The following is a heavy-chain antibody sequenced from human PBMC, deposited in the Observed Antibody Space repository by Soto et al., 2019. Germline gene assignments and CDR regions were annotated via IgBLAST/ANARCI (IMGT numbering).Heavy chain of an antibody. CDR2: INVYNGNT. J-gene: IGHJ4*02. Sequence: QVQLVQSGAEVKKPGASVKVSCKASGYTFTSYGISWVRQAPGQGLEWMGWINVYNGNTNYAQKLQGRVTMTTDTSTRTGYLDLRSLRSDDTAVYFCARDTSRGEYDYWGQGTLVTVSS. D-gene: IGHD3-10*01. V-gene: IGHV1-18*01. CDR3: ARDTSRGEYDY. CDR1: GYTFTSYG.